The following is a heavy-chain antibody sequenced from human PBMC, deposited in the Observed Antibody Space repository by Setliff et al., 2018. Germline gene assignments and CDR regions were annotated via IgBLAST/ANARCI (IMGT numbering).Heavy chain of an antibody. Sequence: PSETLSLTCTVSGASIDSHFWSWVRQPAGKGLEWIGRLHPRGTTNYNPSLKSRLTMSIDTSKNQVSLVLTSVTAADTAVYYCARMSGFLYMDVWGKGTTVTVSS. CDR3: ARMSGFLYMDV. D-gene: IGHD3-3*01. J-gene: IGHJ6*03. V-gene: IGHV4-4*07. CDR1: GASIDSHF. CDR2: LHPRGTT.